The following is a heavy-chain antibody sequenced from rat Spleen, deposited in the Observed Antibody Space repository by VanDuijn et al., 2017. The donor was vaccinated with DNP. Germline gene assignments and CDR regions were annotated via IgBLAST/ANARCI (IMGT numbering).Heavy chain of an antibody. CDR3: TRGVYYGSSWAFDY. CDR1: GFTFSYYW. Sequence: EVQLVESGGDLVQPGRSLKLSCVASGFTFSYYWMAWVRQVPGKGLEWIASITGGGGTTSYPDSVKGRFTISRENTENTVYLQMNSLKSEDTATYYCTRGVYYGSSWAFDYWGHGVMVTVSS. CDR2: ITGGGGTT. V-gene: IGHV5-31*01. D-gene: IGHD1-6*01. J-gene: IGHJ2*01.